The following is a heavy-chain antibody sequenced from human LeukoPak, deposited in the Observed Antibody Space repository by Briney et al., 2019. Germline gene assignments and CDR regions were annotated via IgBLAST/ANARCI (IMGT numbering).Heavy chain of an antibody. V-gene: IGHV1-69*13. CDR2: IIPIFGTA. CDR3: ARDIKNGQLVLRYYYYGMDV. Sequence: SVKVSCKAPGGTLSSYAISWVRQAPGQGLEWMGGIIPIFGTANYAQKFQGRVTITADESTSTAYMELSSLRSEDTAVYYCARDIKNGQLVLRYYYYGMDVWGQGTTVTVSS. J-gene: IGHJ6*02. CDR1: GGTLSSYA. D-gene: IGHD6-13*01.